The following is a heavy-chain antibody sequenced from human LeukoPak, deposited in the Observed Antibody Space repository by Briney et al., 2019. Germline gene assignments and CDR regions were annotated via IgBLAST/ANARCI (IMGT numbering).Heavy chain of an antibody. D-gene: IGHD2/OR15-2a*01. V-gene: IGHV3-23*01. Sequence: GGSLRLSCAASGFTFSSYAMNWVRQAPGKGLEWVSAINGRGDDTYYADSVKGRFTISRDNSKSTLFLQMNSLRAEDTAIYYCAKDRVSPGFNLFDPWGQGTLVTVSS. CDR3: AKDRVSPGFNLFDP. CDR2: INGRGDDT. J-gene: IGHJ5*02. CDR1: GFTFSSYA.